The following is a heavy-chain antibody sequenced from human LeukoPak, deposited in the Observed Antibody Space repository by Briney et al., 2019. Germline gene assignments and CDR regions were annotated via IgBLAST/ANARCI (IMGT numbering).Heavy chain of an antibody. J-gene: IGHJ4*02. V-gene: IGHV4-39*07. CDR1: GGSIRDNVYF. Sequence: SGTLSLTCTVSGGSIRDNVYFWGWIRQPPGKGLEWIAGIYYSGITYSNPSLESRVTISLDTSKNQFSLRLTSLTAADTALYYCAVAPGDYWGQGTLVSVSA. CDR3: AVAPGDY. D-gene: IGHD2-21*01. CDR2: IYYSGIT.